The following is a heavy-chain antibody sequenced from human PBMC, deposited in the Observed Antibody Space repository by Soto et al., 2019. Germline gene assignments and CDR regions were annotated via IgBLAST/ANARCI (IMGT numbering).Heavy chain of an antibody. CDR3: AREVATVTTSHYYYYYGMDV. CDR1: GGSISSGDYY. D-gene: IGHD4-17*01. CDR2: IYYSGST. Sequence: SETLSLTCTVSGGSISSGDYYWSWIRQPPGKGLEWIGYIYYSGSTYYNPSLKSRVTISVDTSKNQFSLKLSSVTAADTAVYYCAREVATVTTSHYYYYYGMDVWGQGTTVTVSS. V-gene: IGHV4-30-4*01. J-gene: IGHJ6*02.